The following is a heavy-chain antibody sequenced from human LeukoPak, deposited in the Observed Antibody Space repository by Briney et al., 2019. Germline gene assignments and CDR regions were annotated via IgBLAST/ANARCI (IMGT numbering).Heavy chain of an antibody. Sequence: PGGSLRLSCAASGFTFSSYTMSWVRQAPGKGLEWVSAISGSGGSTYYADSVKGRFTISRDNSKNTLYLQMNSLRAEDTAVYYCAKDKSSMGHNWFDPWGQGTLVTVSS. J-gene: IGHJ5*02. CDR2: ISGSGGST. D-gene: IGHD2/OR15-2a*01. CDR3: AKDKSSMGHNWFDP. V-gene: IGHV3-23*01. CDR1: GFTFSSYT.